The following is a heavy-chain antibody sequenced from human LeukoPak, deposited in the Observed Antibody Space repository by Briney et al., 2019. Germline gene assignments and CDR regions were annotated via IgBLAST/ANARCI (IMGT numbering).Heavy chain of an antibody. J-gene: IGHJ4*02. CDR1: GFTFGDYL. V-gene: IGHV3-49*03. Sequence: GGSLRLSCTASGFTFGDYLMSWFRQAPGKGLEWIGFISGGTTEYAASVKGRFIISRDDSTSIAYLQMNSLTTEDAAVYYCSRGSGWLSVYWGQGTLVTVSS. CDR3: SRGSGWLSVY. D-gene: IGHD6-19*01. CDR2: ISGGTT.